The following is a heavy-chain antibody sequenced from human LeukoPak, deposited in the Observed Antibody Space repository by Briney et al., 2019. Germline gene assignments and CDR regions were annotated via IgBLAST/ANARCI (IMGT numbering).Heavy chain of an antibody. V-gene: IGHV1-8*01. CDR2: MNPNSGNT. CDR1: GYTFTSYD. CDR3: ARAHYGDYPFDY. J-gene: IGHJ4*02. Sequence: ASVKVSCKASGYTFTSYDINWVRRPPGKGLEWMGWMNPNSGNTGYAQKFQGRVTMTRNTSISTAYMELSSLRSEDTAVYYCARAHYGDYPFDYWGQGTLVTVSS. D-gene: IGHD4-17*01.